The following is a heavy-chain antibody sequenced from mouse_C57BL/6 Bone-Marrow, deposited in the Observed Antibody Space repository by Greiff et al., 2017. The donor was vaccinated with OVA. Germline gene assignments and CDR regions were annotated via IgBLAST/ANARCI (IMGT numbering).Heavy chain of an antibody. CDR3: ARPGRVSWFAY. J-gene: IGHJ3*01. V-gene: IGHV1-19*01. D-gene: IGHD1-1*01. CDR2: INPYNGGT. Sequence: EVQLQQSGPVLVKPGASVKMSCKASGYTFTDYYMNWVKQSHGKSLEWIGVINPYNGGTSYNQKFKGKATLTVDKSSSTAYMELNSLTSEDSAVYYCARPGRVSWFAYWGQGTLVTVSA. CDR1: GYTFTDYY.